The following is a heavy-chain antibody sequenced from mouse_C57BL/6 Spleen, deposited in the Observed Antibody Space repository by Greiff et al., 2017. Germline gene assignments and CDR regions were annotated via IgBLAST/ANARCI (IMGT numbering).Heavy chain of an antibody. V-gene: IGHV1-69*01. CDR1: GYTFTSYW. CDR2: IDPSDSYT. J-gene: IGHJ2*01. Sequence: VQLQQPGAELVMPGASVKLSCKASGYTFTSYWMHWVKQRPGQGLEWIGEIDPSDSYTNYNQKFKGKSTLTVDKSSSTAYMQLSSLTSEDSAVYSCARRVGSYFDYWGQGTTLTVSS. D-gene: IGHD1-3*01. CDR3: ARRVGSYFDY.